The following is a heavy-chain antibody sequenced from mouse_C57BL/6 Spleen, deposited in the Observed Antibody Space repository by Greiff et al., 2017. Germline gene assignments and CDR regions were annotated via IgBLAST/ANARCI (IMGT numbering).Heavy chain of an antibody. CDR1: GYAFSSYW. CDR2: IYPGDGDT. CDR3: ARTVSGYDWFAY. Sequence: QVQLLQSGAELVKPGASVKLSCIASGYAFSSYWMNWVRQRPGKGLEWIAQIYPGDGDTDYHGKFTGKATLTADKSTSTSYLQLSSLTSEDSSVYFCARTVSGYDWFAYWGQGTLVTVSA. D-gene: IGHD1-1*01. V-gene: IGHV1-80*01. J-gene: IGHJ3*01.